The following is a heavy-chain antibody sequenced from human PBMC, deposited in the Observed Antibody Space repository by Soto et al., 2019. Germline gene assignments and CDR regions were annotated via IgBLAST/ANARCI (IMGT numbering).Heavy chain of an antibody. Sequence: LVESGGGVVQPGRSLTLSCAASGFSFGSYLMVWVRQAPGKGPQWVAAISYDGTYKYYADSVKGRLTISRDNSKNTLYLQLNSLGPDDTAVYYCARKRHDGGFYSADYWGQGTLVTVSS. V-gene: IGHV3-30-3*01. D-gene: IGHD3-22*01. CDR2: ISYDGTYK. J-gene: IGHJ4*02. CDR3: ARKRHDGGFYSADY. CDR1: GFSFGSYL.